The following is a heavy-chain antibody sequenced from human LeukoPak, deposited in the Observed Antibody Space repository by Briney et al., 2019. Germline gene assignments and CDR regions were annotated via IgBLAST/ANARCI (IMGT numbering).Heavy chain of an antibody. V-gene: IGHV1-8*02. CDR2: MNPNSGNT. D-gene: IGHD5-24*01. CDR1: GYTFKNYD. Sequence: ASVKVSCKASGYTFKNYDINWVRQAPGQGLEWMGWMNPNSGNTGFAQKFQDRVSMTRDTSINTAYMELTSLRSGDTAVYYWAIATLGGLHAYSFDYWSQGTVLTVYS. J-gene: IGHJ4*02. CDR3: AIATLGGLHAYSFDY.